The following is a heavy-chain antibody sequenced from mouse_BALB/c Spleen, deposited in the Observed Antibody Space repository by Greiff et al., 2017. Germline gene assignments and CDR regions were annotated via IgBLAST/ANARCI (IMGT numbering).Heavy chain of an antibody. D-gene: IGHD1-1*01. Sequence: EVMLVESGGGLVKPGGSLKLSCAASGFTFSSYAMSWVRQTPEKRLEWVASISSGGSTYYPDSVKGRFTISRDNARNILYLQMSSLRSEDTAMYYCARGITTALDYWGQGTTLTVSS. V-gene: IGHV5-6-5*01. CDR1: GFTFSSYA. CDR3: ARGITTALDY. CDR2: ISSGGST. J-gene: IGHJ2*01.